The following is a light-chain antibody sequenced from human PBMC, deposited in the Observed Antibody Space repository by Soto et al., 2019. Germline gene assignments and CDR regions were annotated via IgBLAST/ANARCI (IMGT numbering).Light chain of an antibody. CDR2: EVS. J-gene: IGLJ1*01. CDR3: SSYRSTSNYV. CDR1: SSDVGAYNY. V-gene: IGLV2-14*01. Sequence: QSVLTQPASVSGSPGQSITISCTETSSDVGAYNYVSWFQQHPDKVPKLIIYEVSNRPSGVSSRFSGSKSGNTASLTISGLQAEDEADYYCSSYRSTSNYVFGSGTKVTVL.